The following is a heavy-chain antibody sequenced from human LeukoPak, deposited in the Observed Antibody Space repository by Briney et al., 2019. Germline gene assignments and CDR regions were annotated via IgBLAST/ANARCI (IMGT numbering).Heavy chain of an antibody. D-gene: IGHD3-9*01. CDR3: ARDRDYDILTGYFKKGPFDY. J-gene: IGHJ4*02. Sequence: GGSLRLSCAASGFTFSSYSMNWVRQAPGKGLEWVSSISSSSSYIYYADSVKGRFTISRDNAKNSLYLQMNSLRAEDTAVYYCARDRDYDILTGYFKKGPFDYWGQGTLVTVSS. CDR1: GFTFSSYS. CDR2: ISSSSSYI. V-gene: IGHV3-21*01.